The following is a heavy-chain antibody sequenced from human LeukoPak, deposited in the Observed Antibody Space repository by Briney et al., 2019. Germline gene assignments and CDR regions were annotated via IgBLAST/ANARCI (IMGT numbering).Heavy chain of an antibody. J-gene: IGHJ4*02. CDR2: INHSGST. CDR3: ARSPPRYYDFWSGYPHVYYFDY. CDR1: GGSFSGYY. Sequence: PSETLSLTWAVYGGSFSGYYWSWIRQPPAKGLEWIGEINHSGSTNYNPSLRSRVTISVDTSKNQFSLKLSSVTAADTAVYYCARSPPRYYDFWSGYPHVYYFDYWGQGTLVTVSS. D-gene: IGHD3-3*01. V-gene: IGHV4-34*01.